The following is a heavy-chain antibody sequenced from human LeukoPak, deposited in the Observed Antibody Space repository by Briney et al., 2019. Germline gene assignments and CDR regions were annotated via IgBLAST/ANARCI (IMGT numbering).Heavy chain of an antibody. CDR3: ARGGSAWDNPFDY. J-gene: IGHJ4*02. CDR1: GYTFTGYY. Sequence: AASVRVSCTASGYTFTGYYIHWVRQAPGQGLEWMGWINPTSGGTKYAQKFQGRVTMTRDTSISTAYMELSRLRADDTAVFYCARGGSAWDNPFDYWGQGTLVTVSS. V-gene: IGHV1-2*02. D-gene: IGHD6-19*01. CDR2: INPTSGGT.